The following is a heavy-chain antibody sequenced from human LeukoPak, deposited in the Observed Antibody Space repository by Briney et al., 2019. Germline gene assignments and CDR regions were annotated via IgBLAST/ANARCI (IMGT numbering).Heavy chain of an antibody. CDR1: GGSISSGDYY. D-gene: IGHD3-10*01. CDR2: IYYSGST. Sequence: SETLSLTCTVSGGSISSGDYYWSWIRQPPGKGLGWIGYIYYSGSTYYNPPLKSRVIISVDTSKNQFSLKLSSVTAADTAVYYCARESNKVVRGVIITHAFDYWGQGTLVTVSS. J-gene: IGHJ4*02. V-gene: IGHV4-30-4*08. CDR3: ARESNKVVRGVIITHAFDY.